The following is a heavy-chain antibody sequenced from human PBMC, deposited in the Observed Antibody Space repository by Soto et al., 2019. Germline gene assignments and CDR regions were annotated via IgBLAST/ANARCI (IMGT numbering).Heavy chain of an antibody. Sequence: QVHLVQSGVEVKTPGASVKVSCQASGYTFFTYDISWVRQAPGQGLEWMGWISTYSGDTKYAQKFQGRVTMTTDTSTTTAYLELRSLISDDTAVYYCARHHGPTTPENWFDPWGQGTLVTVSS. D-gene: IGHD5-12*01. CDR2: ISTYSGDT. CDR1: GYTFFTYD. CDR3: ARHHGPTTPENWFDP. J-gene: IGHJ5*02. V-gene: IGHV1-18*01.